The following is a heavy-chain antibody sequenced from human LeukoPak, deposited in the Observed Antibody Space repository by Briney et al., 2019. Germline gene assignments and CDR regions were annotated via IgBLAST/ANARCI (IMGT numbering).Heavy chain of an antibody. CDR1: GGTFSSYA. CDR2: IIPILGIA. V-gene: IGHV1-69*04. CDR3: ARDDCSSTSCYSNYYYYGMDV. D-gene: IGHD2-2*01. J-gene: IGHJ6*02. Sequence: GASVKVSCKASGGTFSSYAISWVRQAPGQGLECMGRIIPILGIANYAQKFQGRVTITADKSTSTAYMELSSLRSEDTAVYYCARDDCSSTSCYSNYYYYGMDVWGQGTTVTVSS.